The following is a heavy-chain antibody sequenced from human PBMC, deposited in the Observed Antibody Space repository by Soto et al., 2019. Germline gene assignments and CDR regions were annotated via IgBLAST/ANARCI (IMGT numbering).Heavy chain of an antibody. Sequence: SVKVSCKASGGTFSSYAISWVRQAPGQGLEWMGGIIPIFGTANYAQKFQGRVTITSDRSVSTAYMELSSLRSEDMVVYSCVREDTDIVLMVYFDYWGQGTLVTVSS. CDR3: VREDTDIVLMVYFDY. J-gene: IGHJ4*02. V-gene: IGHV1-69*05. D-gene: IGHD2-8*01. CDR1: GGTFSSYA. CDR2: IIPIFGTA.